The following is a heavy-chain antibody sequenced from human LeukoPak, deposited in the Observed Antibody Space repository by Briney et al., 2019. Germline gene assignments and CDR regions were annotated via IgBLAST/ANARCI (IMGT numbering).Heavy chain of an antibody. Sequence: ASVKVSCKASGYTLTSYDINWVRQATGQGLEWMGWMNPNSGNTGYAQKFQGRVTMTRNTSISTAYMELSSLRSEDTAVYYCARRRYCSGGSCRQRYFDYWGQGTLVTVSS. J-gene: IGHJ4*02. V-gene: IGHV1-8*01. CDR2: MNPNSGNT. CDR1: GYTLTSYD. CDR3: ARRRYCSGGSCRQRYFDY. D-gene: IGHD2-15*01.